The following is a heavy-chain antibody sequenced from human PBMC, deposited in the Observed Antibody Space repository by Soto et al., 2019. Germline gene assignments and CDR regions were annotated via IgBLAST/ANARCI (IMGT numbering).Heavy chain of an antibody. J-gene: IGHJ4*02. D-gene: IGHD3-10*01. CDR2: IYYSGST. V-gene: IGHV4-61*01. Sequence: QVQLQESGPGLVKPSETLSLTCTVSGGSVSSGSYYWSWIRQPPGKGLEWIGYIYYSGSTNYNPSLKSRVTISVDTSKNQFSLKLSSVTAADTAVYYCARDFMVRGVIDYWGQGTLVTVSS. CDR3: ARDFMVRGVIDY. CDR1: GGSVSSGSYY.